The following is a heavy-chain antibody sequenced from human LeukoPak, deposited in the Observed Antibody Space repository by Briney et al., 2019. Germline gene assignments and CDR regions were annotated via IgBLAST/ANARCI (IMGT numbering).Heavy chain of an antibody. Sequence: GGSLRLSCAASGFTFSSYWMHWVRQAPGKGLVWVSRINTDGSSTSYADSVKGRFTISRDNAKNTLYLQMNSLRAEDTTVYYCARVYSSHYYYYMDVWGKGTTVTVSS. D-gene: IGHD6-13*01. CDR3: ARVYSSHYYYYMDV. V-gene: IGHV3-74*01. CDR2: INTDGSST. J-gene: IGHJ6*03. CDR1: GFTFSSYW.